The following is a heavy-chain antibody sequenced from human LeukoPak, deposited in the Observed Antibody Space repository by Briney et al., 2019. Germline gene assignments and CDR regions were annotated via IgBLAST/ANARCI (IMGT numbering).Heavy chain of an antibody. CDR2: IKQDGSEK. V-gene: IGHV3-7*03. Sequence: GGFLRLSCAASGFTFSSYWMSWVRQAPGKGLEWVANIKQDGSEKYYVDSVKGRFTISRDNAKNSLYLQMNSLRAEDTAVYYCARGEWLLNYYFDYWGQGTLVTVSS. CDR1: GFTFSSYW. J-gene: IGHJ4*02. D-gene: IGHD3-3*01. CDR3: ARGEWLLNYYFDY.